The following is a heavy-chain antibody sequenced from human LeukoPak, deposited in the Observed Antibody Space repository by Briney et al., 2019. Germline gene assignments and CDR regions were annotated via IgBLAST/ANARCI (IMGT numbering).Heavy chain of an antibody. D-gene: IGHD5-12*01. CDR1: GGSISSYY. J-gene: IGHJ3*02. CDR3: ARAGAYSGYDHDAFDI. Sequence: PSETLSLTCTVSGGSISSYYWSWVRQPPGKGLEWIGYVYYSGSTNYNPSLKSRVTISVDTSKNQFSLKLSSVTAADTAVYYCARAGAYSGYDHDAFDIWGQGTMVTVSS. CDR2: VYYSGST. V-gene: IGHV4-59*01.